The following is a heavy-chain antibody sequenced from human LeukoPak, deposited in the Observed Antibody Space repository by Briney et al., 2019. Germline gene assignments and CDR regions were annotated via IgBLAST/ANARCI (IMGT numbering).Heavy chain of an antibody. CDR1: GGSISSGGYY. CDR3: ARVSWGSGCDIDY. CDR2: IYYSGST. D-gene: IGHD6-19*01. V-gene: IGHV4-31*11. Sequence: SQTLSLTFAVSGGSISSGGYYWSWIRQHPGKGLEWIGYIYYSGSTYYNPSLKSRVTISVDTSKNQFSLKLSSVTAADTAVYYCARVSWGSGCDIDYWGQGTLVTVSS. J-gene: IGHJ4*02.